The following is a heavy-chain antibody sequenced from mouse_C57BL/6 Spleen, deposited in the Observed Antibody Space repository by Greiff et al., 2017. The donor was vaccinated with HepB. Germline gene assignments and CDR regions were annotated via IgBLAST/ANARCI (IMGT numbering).Heavy chain of an antibody. CDR2: IYPGSGST. CDR1: GYTFTSYW. D-gene: IGHD1-1*01. J-gene: IGHJ2*01. CDR3: ARQGIYYGSSYFDY. V-gene: IGHV1-55*01. Sequence: QVQLQQPGAELVKPGASVKMSCKASGYTFTSYWITWVKQRPGQGLEWIGDIYPGSGSTNYNEKLKSKATLTVDTSSSTAYMQLSSLTSEDSAVYYCARQGIYYGSSYFDYWGQGTTLTVSS.